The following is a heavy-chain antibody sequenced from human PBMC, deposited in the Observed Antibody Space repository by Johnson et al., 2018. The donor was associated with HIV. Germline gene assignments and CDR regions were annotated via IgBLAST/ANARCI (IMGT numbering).Heavy chain of an antibody. D-gene: IGHD1-26*01. J-gene: IGHJ3*02. V-gene: IGHV3-74*02. CDR1: GFTFSSYA. CDR2: INGDGTGS. CDR3: ARVMGATQVMGAFDI. Sequence: MLLVESGGGLVQPGGSLRLSCAASGFTFSSYAMSWVRQAPGKGLEWVSRINGDGTGSTYSDSVKGRFTISRDNAKNTLYLQMSSLRAEDTAVYYCARVMGATQVMGAFDIWGQGTMVTVSS.